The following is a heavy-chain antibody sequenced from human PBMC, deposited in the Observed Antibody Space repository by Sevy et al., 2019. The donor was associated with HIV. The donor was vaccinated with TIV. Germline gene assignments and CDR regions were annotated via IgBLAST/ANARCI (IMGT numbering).Heavy chain of an antibody. CDR2: IYYNGHI. CDR3: AGENAWGRGYS. D-gene: IGHD1-26*01. Sequence: SETLSLTCTVSGGSITSLYWNWIRQPPGKGLEWIANIYYNGHINYNPSLKSRVTLPLDTSKNQFSLRLSSVTAADTAMYYCAGENAWGRGYSWGQGTLVTVSS. J-gene: IGHJ4*02. V-gene: IGHV4-59*08. CDR1: GGSITSLY.